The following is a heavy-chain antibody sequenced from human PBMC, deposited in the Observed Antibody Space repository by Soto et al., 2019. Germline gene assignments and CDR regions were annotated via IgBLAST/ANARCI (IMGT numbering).Heavy chain of an antibody. D-gene: IGHD2-8*01. CDR2: IYYSGST. Sequence: NPSETLSLTCTVSGGSISSYYWSWIRQPPGKGLEWIGYIYYSGSTNYNPSLKSRVTMSVDTSKNQVSLKLNSVTTADTAVYYCARDRSTYGGGGTGEVKENWFDPWGPGTLVTVSS. J-gene: IGHJ5*02. CDR3: ARDRSTYGGGGTGEVKENWFDP. V-gene: IGHV4-59*01. CDR1: GGSISSYY.